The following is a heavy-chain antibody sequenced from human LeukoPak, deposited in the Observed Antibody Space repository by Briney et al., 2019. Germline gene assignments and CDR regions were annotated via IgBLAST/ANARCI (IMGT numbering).Heavy chain of an antibody. J-gene: IGHJ5*02. Sequence: GGSLTLSCAAYGFTVSSHYMSWVRQPPGKGLEWVSVIYCGGSTYSAGSVKGRFTISRANSKNTLSFQMNSPRAEDTAVYYCARMELAVAGTFDPWGQGTLVTVSS. D-gene: IGHD6-19*01. CDR1: GFTVSSHY. CDR3: ARMELAVAGTFDP. CDR2: IYCGGST. V-gene: IGHV3-66*01.